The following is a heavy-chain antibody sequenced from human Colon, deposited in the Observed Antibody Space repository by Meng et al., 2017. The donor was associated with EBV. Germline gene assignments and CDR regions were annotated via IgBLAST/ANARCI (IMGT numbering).Heavy chain of an antibody. CDR1: GGSFRDYY. CDR3: ARRGPSGNFSP. V-gene: IGHV4-34*01. CDR2: IDHRGNT. Sequence: QLQRQPWRARLVKPSATLSRICAVYGGSFRDYYWTWIRHPPGKGLEWIGEIDHRGNTKYNPSLKSRVTISLDTSKKQFSLKVSSVTAADSAVYYCARRGPSGNFSPWSQGALVTVSS. J-gene: IGHJ5*02. D-gene: IGHD3-10*01.